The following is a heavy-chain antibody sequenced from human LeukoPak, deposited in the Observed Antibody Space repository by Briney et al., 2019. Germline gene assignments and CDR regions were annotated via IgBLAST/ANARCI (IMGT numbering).Heavy chain of an antibody. V-gene: IGHV3-23*01. J-gene: IGHJ4*02. CDR2: ISGSGGST. D-gene: IGHD4-17*01. Sequence: GGSLRLSCAASGFTFSSYAMGWVRQAPGKGLEWVSAISGSGGSTYYADSVKGRFTISRDNSKNTLYLQMNSLRAEDTAVYYCAKDSLYGDYTTYFDYWGQGTLVTVSS. CDR1: GFTFSSYA. CDR3: AKDSLYGDYTTYFDY.